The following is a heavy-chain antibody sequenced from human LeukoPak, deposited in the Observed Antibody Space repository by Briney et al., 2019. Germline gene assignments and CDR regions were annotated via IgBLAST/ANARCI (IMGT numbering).Heavy chain of an antibody. CDR2: IWYDASNK. CDR3: VRGIGVSRFNYFDP. J-gene: IGHJ5*02. Sequence: GGSLRLSCAASGFTFSSFGMHWVRQAPGKGLEWVAVIWYDASNKYYADSVKGRFTISRDNSKNTLFLQMNSLRDDDTAVYYCVRGIGVSRFNYFDPWGQGTLVIVSS. V-gene: IGHV3-33*01. CDR1: GFTFSSFG. D-gene: IGHD6-13*01.